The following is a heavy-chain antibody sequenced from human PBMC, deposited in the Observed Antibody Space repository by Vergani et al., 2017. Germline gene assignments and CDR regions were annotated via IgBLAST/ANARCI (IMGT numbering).Heavy chain of an antibody. J-gene: IGHJ4*01. D-gene: IGHD3-16*02. CDR3: ARDGTFGGVILCYFEY. Sequence: QVQLVQSEAEVKKPGASVKISCKTSGYTFNGYYIHWVRQAPGQGLERVDWINPSSGATSYVEQFQGRVTMTRDRSTRTVYMEVTSLRSDDTAIYFCARDGTFGGVILCYFEYWGQGTLVTVSS. CDR1: GYTFNGYY. V-gene: IGHV1-2*02. CDR2: INPSSGAT.